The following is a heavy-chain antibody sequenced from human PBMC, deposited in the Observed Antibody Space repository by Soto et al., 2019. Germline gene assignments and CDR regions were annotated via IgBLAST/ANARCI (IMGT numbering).Heavy chain of an antibody. CDR2: IYYSGST. CDR3: ARKRVDYDILTGYSDYYYYGMDV. V-gene: IGHV4-59*08. J-gene: IGHJ6*02. CDR1: GGSISSYY. Sequence: SETLSLTCTVSGGSISSYYWSWIRQHPGKGLEWIGYIYYSGSTYYNPSLKSRVTISVDTSKNQFSLKLSSVTAADTAVYYCARKRVDYDILTGYSDYYYYGMDVWGQGTTVTVSS. D-gene: IGHD3-9*01.